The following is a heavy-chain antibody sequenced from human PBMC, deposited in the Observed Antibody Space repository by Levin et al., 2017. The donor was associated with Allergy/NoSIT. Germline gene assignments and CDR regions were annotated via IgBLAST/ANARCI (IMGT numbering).Heavy chain of an antibody. CDR3: ARVQHIVGGRGAFDI. V-gene: IGHV4-59*01. J-gene: IGHJ3*02. D-gene: IGHD2-21*01. CDR1: GGSISSYY. CDR2: IYYSGST. Sequence: SQTLSLTCTVSGGSISSYYWSWIRQPPGKGLEWIGYIYYSGSTNYNPSLKSRVTISVDTSKNQFSLKLSSVTAADTAVYYCARVQHIVGGRGAFDIWGQGTMVTVSS.